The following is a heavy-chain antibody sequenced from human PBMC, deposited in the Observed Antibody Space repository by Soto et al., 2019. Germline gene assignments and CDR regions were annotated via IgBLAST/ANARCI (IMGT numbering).Heavy chain of an antibody. Sequence: PSETLSLTCAVSGGSISSGGYSWSWIRQPPGKGLEWIGYIYHRGSTYYNTSLKNRVNISVDRSKNQFSLKLSSVTATDTAVYFCARHPGYCSGGSCNGQYTLDVWGQGTTVTVSS. CDR2: IYHRGST. J-gene: IGHJ6*02. CDR1: GGSISSGGYS. D-gene: IGHD2-15*01. V-gene: IGHV4-30-2*01. CDR3: ARHPGYCSGGSCNGQYTLDV.